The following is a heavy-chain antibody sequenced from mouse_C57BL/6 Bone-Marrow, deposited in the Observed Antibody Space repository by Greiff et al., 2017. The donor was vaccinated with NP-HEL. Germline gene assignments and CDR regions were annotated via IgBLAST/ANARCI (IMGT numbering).Heavy chain of an antibody. D-gene: IGHD3-1*01. CDR3: ARLRATYPFDY. CDR2: IHPNSGST. J-gene: IGHJ2*01. CDR1: GYTFTSYW. V-gene: IGHV1-64*01. Sequence: QVQLQQPGAELVKPGASVKLSCKASGYTFTSYWMHWVKQRPGQGLEWIGMIHPNSGSTNYNEKFKSKATLTVDKSSSTAYMQLSSLTSEDSSVYDGARLRATYPFDYWGQGTTLTVSS.